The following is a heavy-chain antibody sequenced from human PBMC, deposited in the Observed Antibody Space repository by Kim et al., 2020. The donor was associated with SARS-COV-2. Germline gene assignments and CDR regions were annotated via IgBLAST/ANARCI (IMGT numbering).Heavy chain of an antibody. CDR1: GYTFTSYA. CDR2: INTNTGNP. CDR3: ARGYFDWLGFYYYYYYGMDV. Sequence: ASVKVSCKASGYTFTSYAMNWVRQAPGQGLEWMGWINTNTGNPTYAQGFTGRFVFSLDTSVSTAYLQISSLKAEDTAVYYCARGYFDWLGFYYYYYYGMDVWGQGTTVTVSS. D-gene: IGHD3-9*01. J-gene: IGHJ6*02. V-gene: IGHV7-4-1*02.